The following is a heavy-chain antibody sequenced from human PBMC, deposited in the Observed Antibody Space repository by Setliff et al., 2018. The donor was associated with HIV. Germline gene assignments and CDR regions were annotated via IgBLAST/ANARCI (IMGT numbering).Heavy chain of an antibody. Sequence: KTSETLSLTCTVSGGSFIGSSFQSTWIRQTPGKGLEWIADIAYSGTTMYTNYNPSLESRVIVSEDTSRDQFFLKLTSVTADDTAIYYCARGPPFAYWGQGLLGTVS. V-gene: IGHV4-39*07. CDR1: GGSFIGSSFQ. CDR3: ARGPPFAY. J-gene: IGHJ4*02. CDR2: IAYSGTTMYT.